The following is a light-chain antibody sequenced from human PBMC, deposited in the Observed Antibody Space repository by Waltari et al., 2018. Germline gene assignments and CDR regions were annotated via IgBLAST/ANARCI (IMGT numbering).Light chain of an antibody. V-gene: IGKV3-11*01. CDR3: QQRSNWTPHT. J-gene: IGKJ2*01. CDR1: QSVGSF. Sequence: EIVLTQSPATLSLSPGDTATLSCRASQSVGSFLAWYQQKPGHPPRLLIYDASNRATGVPARFRGSGSVTDFTLTISSLEAEDFAVYYCQQRSNWTPHTFGQGARLEIK. CDR2: DAS.